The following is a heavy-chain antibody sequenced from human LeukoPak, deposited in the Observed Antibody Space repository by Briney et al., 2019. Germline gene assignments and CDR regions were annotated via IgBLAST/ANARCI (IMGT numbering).Heavy chain of an antibody. J-gene: IGHJ1*01. Sequence: SETLSLTCTVSGGSISSYYWSWIRQPPGKGLEWIGYIYYSGSTNYNPSLKSRVTISVDTSKNQFSLKLSSVTAADTAVYYCARVGRDFWSGHGDFQHWGQGTLVAVSS. CDR1: GGSISSYY. CDR2: IYYSGST. D-gene: IGHD3-3*01. V-gene: IGHV4-59*01. CDR3: ARVGRDFWSGHGDFQH.